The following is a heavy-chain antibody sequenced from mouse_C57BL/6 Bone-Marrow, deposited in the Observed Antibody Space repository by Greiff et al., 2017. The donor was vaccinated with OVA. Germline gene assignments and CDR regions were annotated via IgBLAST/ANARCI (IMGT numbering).Heavy chain of an antibody. CDR3: ARGDY. Sequence: QVQLQQPGAELVKPGASVKMSCKASGYNFTSYWITWVKQRPGQGLEWIGDIYPGSGSTNYNEKFKSKATLTLDTSSSTAYMQLSSLTSEDSAVYYCARGDYWGQGTTLTVSS. V-gene: IGHV1-55*01. CDR2: IYPGSGST. J-gene: IGHJ2*01. CDR1: GYNFTSYW.